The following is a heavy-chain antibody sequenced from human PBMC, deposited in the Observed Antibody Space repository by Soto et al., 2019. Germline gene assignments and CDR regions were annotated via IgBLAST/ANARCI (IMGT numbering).Heavy chain of an antibody. V-gene: IGHV4-31*03. J-gene: IGHJ6*02. CDR1: GGSISSGGYY. Sequence: ASETLSLTCTVSGGSISSGGYYWSWIRQHPGKGLEWIGYIYYSGSTYYNPSLKSRVTISVDTSKNQFSLKLSSVTAADTAVYYCARRPSSPYYYYGMDVWGQGTTVTVSS. CDR2: IYYSGST. CDR3: ARRPSSPYYYYGMDV. D-gene: IGHD6-13*01.